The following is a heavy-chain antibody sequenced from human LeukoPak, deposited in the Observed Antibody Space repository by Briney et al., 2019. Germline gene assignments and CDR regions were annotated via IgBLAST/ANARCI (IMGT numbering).Heavy chain of an antibody. V-gene: IGHV3-48*02. J-gene: IGHJ6*02. Sequence: PGGSLRLSCAASGFTFSSNSMNWVRQAPGKGLEWVSYISSSSSTIYYADSVKGRFTISRDNAKKSLYLQMNSLRDEDTAVYYCAREEFKIVVVPAATHYYYYGMDVWGQGTTVTVSS. CDR3: AREEFKIVVVPAATHYYYYGMDV. CDR1: GFTFSSNS. CDR2: ISSSSSTI. D-gene: IGHD2-2*01.